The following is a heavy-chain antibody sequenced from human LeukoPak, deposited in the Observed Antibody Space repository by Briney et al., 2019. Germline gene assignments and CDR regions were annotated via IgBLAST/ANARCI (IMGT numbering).Heavy chain of an antibody. V-gene: IGHV1-24*01. Sequence: ASVTVSCKVSGYTLTELSMYWVRQAPGKGLEWMGGFDPEDGETIYAQKFQGRVTMTEDTSTDTAYMELSSLRSDDTAVYYCATARITMTTAGSRLDYWGQGTLVTVSS. CDR1: GYTLTELS. J-gene: IGHJ4*02. CDR2: FDPEDGET. D-gene: IGHD3-22*01. CDR3: ATARITMTTAGSRLDY.